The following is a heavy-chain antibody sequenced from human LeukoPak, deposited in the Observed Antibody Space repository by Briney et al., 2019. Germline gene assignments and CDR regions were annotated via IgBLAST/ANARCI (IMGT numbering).Heavy chain of an antibody. V-gene: IGHV4-39*01. CDR1: GGSISSSSYY. J-gene: IGHJ4*02. D-gene: IGHD6-19*01. Sequence: PSETLSLTCTVSGGSISSSSYYWGWIRQPPGKGLEWIGSIYYSGSTYYNPSLKSRVTISVDTSKNQFSLKLSSVTAADTAVYYCARPGYSSDLYYFDYWGQGTLVTVSS. CDR3: ARPGYSSDLYYFDY. CDR2: IYYSGST.